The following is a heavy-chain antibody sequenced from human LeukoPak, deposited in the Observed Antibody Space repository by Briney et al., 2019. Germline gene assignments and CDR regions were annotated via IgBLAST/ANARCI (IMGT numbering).Heavy chain of an antibody. CDR3: VRAAQDGRDTLTGIQTGNWFNP. V-gene: IGHV1-8*01. CDR1: GYTFTNYD. Sequence: EASVKVSCKASGYTFTNYDINWVRQATGQGPEWMGWMNPIRSNTGYAQKFQGRVNLTKNTSINTAYMELTSLRSEDTAIYYCVRAAQDGRDTLTGIQTGNWFNPWGQGTLVTVSS. D-gene: IGHD3-9*01. CDR2: MNPIRSNT. J-gene: IGHJ5*02.